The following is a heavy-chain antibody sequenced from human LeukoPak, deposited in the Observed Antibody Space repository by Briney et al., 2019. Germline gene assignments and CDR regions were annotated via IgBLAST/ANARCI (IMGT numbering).Heavy chain of an antibody. J-gene: IGHJ6*03. V-gene: IGHV4-34*01. Sequence: SETLSLTCGVYGGSFSDYYWSWIRQPPGKGLEWIGEINHSGSTNYNPSLKSRVTISVDTSKNQFSLKLSSVTAADTAVYYCARGRGFGTYYYYYMDVWGKGTTVTVSS. CDR3: ARGRGFGTYYYYYMDV. D-gene: IGHD3-10*01. CDR1: GGSFSDYY. CDR2: INHSGST.